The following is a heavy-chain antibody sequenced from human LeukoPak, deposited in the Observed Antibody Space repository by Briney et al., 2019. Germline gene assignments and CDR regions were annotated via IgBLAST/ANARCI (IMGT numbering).Heavy chain of an antibody. J-gene: IGHJ4*02. D-gene: IGHD3-22*01. V-gene: IGHV3-7*01. CDR2: IYYDGSTK. Sequence: GGSLRLSCAASGFSFSTSWMAWVRQAPGKGLEWVGNIYYDGSTKYYGDSVKGRFTISRDNAKNSLFLQMNSLREEDTAVYYCASSHDSSGNDWGQGAMVTVSS. CDR3: ASSHDSSGND. CDR1: GFSFSTSW.